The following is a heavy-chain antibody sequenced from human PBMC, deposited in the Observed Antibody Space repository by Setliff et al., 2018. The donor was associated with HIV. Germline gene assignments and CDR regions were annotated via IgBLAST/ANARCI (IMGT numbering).Heavy chain of an antibody. CDR3: TKPTTVVTSYYFDS. CDR1: GFSFSSHD. D-gene: IGHD4-17*01. Sequence: GGSLRLSCAASGFSFSSHDMNWVRQAPGKGLEWISYINTDGSVKYYADSVKGRFTISRDNSKNMLYLQMNSLTTEDTAVYYCTKPTTVVTSYYFDSWGQGTQVTVSS. V-gene: IGHV3-48*03. CDR2: INTDGSVK. J-gene: IGHJ4*02.